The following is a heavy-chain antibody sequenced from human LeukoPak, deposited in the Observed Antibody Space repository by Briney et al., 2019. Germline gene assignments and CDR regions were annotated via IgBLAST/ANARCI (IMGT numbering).Heavy chain of an antibody. CDR3: ARVTDSSSYYGDSDY. CDR2: ISAYNGNT. D-gene: IGHD3-22*01. V-gene: IGHV1-18*01. J-gene: IGHJ4*02. Sequence: ASVKVSCKASGYTFTSYGISWGRQAPGQGLEWMGWISAYNGNTNYAQKLQGRVTMTTDTSTSTAYMELRSLRSDDTAVYYCARVTDSSSYYGDSDYWGQETLVTVSS. CDR1: GYTFTSYG.